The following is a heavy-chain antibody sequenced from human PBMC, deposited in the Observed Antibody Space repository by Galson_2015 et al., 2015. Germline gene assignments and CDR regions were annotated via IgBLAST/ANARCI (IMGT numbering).Heavy chain of an antibody. J-gene: IGHJ4*02. CDR1: GYTFTNYA. CDR3: ARGIVYPGPQVFQD. V-gene: IGHV1-3*01. CDR2: INAGNGNT. Sequence: SVKVSCKASGYTFTNYAMHWVRQAPGQGLEWMGWINAGNGNTKYSQKFQGRVTITRDTSASTAYMELSSLRSEDTAVYYCARGIVYPGPQVFQDWGQGTLVTVSS. D-gene: IGHD1-14*01.